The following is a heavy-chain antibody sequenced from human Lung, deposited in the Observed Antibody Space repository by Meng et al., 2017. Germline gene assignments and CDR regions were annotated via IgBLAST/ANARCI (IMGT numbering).Heavy chain of an antibody. CDR1: VSSISSSNW. CDR3: ARRGLWLDPQNFDY. V-gene: IGHV4-4*02. J-gene: IGHJ4*02. Sequence: QAQRQEAGLDPLKPSGPRSPTCVVSVSSISSSNWWSWVRQPPGKGLEWIREIYHSGSTNYTPSLKSRVTISVDKSKNQFSLKLSSVTAADTAVYYCARRGLWLDPQNFDYWGQGTLVTVSS. D-gene: IGHD6-19*01. CDR2: IYHSGST.